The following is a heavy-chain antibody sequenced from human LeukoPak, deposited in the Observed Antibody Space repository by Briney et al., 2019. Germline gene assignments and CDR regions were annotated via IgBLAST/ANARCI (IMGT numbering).Heavy chain of an antibody. Sequence: GGSLRLSCAASGFTVSSNYMSWVRQAPGKGLEWVSVIYGGGDTLYADSVKGRFTISRDNSKNTLYLQMNSLTAEDTAVYYCARDYCFYDSSGPVCYFDFWGQGTLVTVSS. V-gene: IGHV3-53*01. CDR2: IYGGGDT. J-gene: IGHJ4*02. CDR3: ARDYCFYDSSGPVCYFDF. D-gene: IGHD3-22*01. CDR1: GFTVSSNY.